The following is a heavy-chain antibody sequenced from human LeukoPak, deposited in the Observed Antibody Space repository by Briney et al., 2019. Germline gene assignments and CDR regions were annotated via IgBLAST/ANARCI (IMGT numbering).Heavy chain of an antibody. CDR2: IYYSGST. Sequence: SETLSLTCTVSGGSVSSGSYYWSWIRQPPGKGLEWIGYIYYSGSTNYNPFLKSRVTISVDTSKNQFSLKLSSVTAADTAVYYCASDYSSSWYHYYYGMDVWGKGTTVTVSS. CDR3: ASDYSSSWYHYYYGMDV. V-gene: IGHV4-61*01. D-gene: IGHD6-13*01. CDR1: GGSVSSGSYY. J-gene: IGHJ6*04.